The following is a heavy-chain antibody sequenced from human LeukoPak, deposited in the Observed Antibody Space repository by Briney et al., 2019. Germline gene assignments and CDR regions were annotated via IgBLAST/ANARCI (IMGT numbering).Heavy chain of an antibody. CDR3: AADQAPTDPYMWVDP. Sequence: ASVKVCCKASGFTFSDSAVQWVRPARGQSPEWVGYIVVGSGSTVYAQKFQERVTITRDLSTYTAYMELTSLGSEDTAVYYCAADQAPTDPYMWVDPWGQGTQVIVSS. V-gene: IGHV1-58*01. CDR2: IVVGSGST. J-gene: IGHJ5*02. CDR1: GFTFSDSA. D-gene: IGHD2-21*02.